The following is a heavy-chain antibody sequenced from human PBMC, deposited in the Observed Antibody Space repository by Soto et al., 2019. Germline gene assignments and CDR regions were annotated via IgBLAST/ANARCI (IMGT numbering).Heavy chain of an antibody. Sequence: VQLVQSGAEVRKPGSSVTVSCRASGGTFGSAAISWVRQAPGQGLEWMGGTIPIFETSTYALKFQGRLTRCADESTDTAYMVLTSLRSEDTATYFCVRDLRGDCSRGSSGGLDVWGQGTSVMVSS. CDR3: VRDLRGDCSRGSSGGLDV. CDR2: TIPIFETS. J-gene: IGHJ6*02. D-gene: IGHD3-10*01. CDR1: GGTFGSAA. V-gene: IGHV1-69*01.